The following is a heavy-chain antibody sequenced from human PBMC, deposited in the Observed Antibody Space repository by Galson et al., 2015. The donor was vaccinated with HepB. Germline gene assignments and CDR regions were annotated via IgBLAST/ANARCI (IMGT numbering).Heavy chain of an antibody. D-gene: IGHD4-17*01. CDR1: GFTFSSYS. J-gene: IGHJ5*02. Sequence: SLRLSCAASGFTFSSYSMNWVRQAPGKGLEWVSSISSSSSYIYYADSVKGRFTISRDNAKNSLYLQMNSLRAEDTAVYYCARGLDYGDYVVFDPWGQGTLVTVSS. CDR2: ISSSSSYI. V-gene: IGHV3-21*01. CDR3: ARGLDYGDYVVFDP.